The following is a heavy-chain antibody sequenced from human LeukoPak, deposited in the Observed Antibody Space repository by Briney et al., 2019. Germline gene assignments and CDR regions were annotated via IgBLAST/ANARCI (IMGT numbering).Heavy chain of an antibody. CDR1: GFTFSSYA. CDR3: ARPPREGYYYYYGMDV. V-gene: IGHV3-30-3*01. D-gene: IGHD1-26*01. Sequence: PGGSLRLSCAASGFTFSSYAMHWVRQAPGKGLEWVAVISYDGSNKYYADSVKGRFTISRDNSKNTLYLQMNSLRAEDTAVYYCARPPREGYYYYYGMDVWGQGTTVTVCS. CDR2: ISYDGSNK. J-gene: IGHJ6*02.